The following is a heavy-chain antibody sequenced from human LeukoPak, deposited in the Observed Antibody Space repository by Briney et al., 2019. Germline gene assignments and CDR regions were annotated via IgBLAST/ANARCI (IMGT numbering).Heavy chain of an antibody. V-gene: IGHV1-8*01. J-gene: IGHJ6*03. CDR3: VRAEWLVVGYYYYMDV. CDR1: GYTFSSYD. D-gene: IGHD6-19*01. Sequence: ASVKVSCKASGYTFSSYDINWVRQATGQGLEWMGWIDPNSGDTSYAQKYQGRVTMTRNTSINTAYMALSSLTSDDTAVYYCVRAEWLVVGYYYYMDVWGKGTTVTVSS. CDR2: IDPNSGDT.